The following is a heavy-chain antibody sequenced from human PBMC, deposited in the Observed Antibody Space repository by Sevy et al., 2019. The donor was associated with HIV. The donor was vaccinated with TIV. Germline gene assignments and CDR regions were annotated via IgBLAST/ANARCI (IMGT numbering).Heavy chain of an antibody. Sequence: ASVKVSCKVSGYTLTQLSMHWVRQAPGKGLAWMGSFDPEDGETLYAQKFQGRVTMTEDTSTDTAYMELSSLRSEDTAIYYCATTKDYYESSGSPFDYWGQGTLVTVSS. V-gene: IGHV1-24*01. CDR2: FDPEDGET. D-gene: IGHD3-22*01. CDR3: ATTKDYYESSGSPFDY. J-gene: IGHJ4*02. CDR1: GYTLTQLS.